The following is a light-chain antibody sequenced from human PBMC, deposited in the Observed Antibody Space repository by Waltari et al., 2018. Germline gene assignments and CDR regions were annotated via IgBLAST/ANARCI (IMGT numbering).Light chain of an antibody. CDR2: DVT. CDR1: HSDVGGYNF. V-gene: IGLV2-14*03. CDR3: SSFANSDPRHV. J-gene: IGLJ1*01. Sequence: QSALTQPASVSGSPGQSITISCTGTHSDVGGYNFVSWYQQHPGKAPKLMIYDVTNRPSGVSSRFSGSKAGNTASLTISGLQAEDEADYFCSSFANSDPRHVFGTGTKVTVL.